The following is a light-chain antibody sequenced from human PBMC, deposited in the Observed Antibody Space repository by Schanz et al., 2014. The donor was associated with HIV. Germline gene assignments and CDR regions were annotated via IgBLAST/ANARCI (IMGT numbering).Light chain of an antibody. CDR2: WAS. V-gene: IGKV4-1*01. J-gene: IGKJ5*01. CDR1: QSVLSTSNNKNY. Sequence: DIVMTQSPDSLAVSLGERATINCKSSQSVLSTSNNKNYLAWYQQKPGQPPKLLIYWASTRESGVPDRFSGSGSGTDFTLTISSLQPEDFATYYCQQLNSYPLAFGQGTRLEIK. CDR3: QQLNSYPLA.